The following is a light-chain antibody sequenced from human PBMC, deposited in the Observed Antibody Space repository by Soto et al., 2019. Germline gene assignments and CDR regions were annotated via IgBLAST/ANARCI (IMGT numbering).Light chain of an antibody. V-gene: IGKV1-5*01. Sequence: IQMTPSPSTLSASVVYIVSITCLASQSISGWLAWYQQKPGKAPKLLIYDASTLESGVPSRFSGSGSGTEFTLTISSLQPDDFATYYCQKYNTYSRKCGQGNTGAIK. CDR3: QKYNTYSRK. CDR2: DAS. CDR1: QSISGW. J-gene: IGKJ1*01.